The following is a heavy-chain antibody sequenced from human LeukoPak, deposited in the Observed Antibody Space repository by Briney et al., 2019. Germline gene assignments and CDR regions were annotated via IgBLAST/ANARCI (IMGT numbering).Heavy chain of an antibody. J-gene: IGHJ3*02. V-gene: IGHV4-59*08. CDR3: ARVGRRFGELSSRAFDI. CDR2: IYYSGST. D-gene: IGHD3-10*01. Sequence: PSETLSLTCTVPGGSISSYYWSWIRQPPGKGLEWIGYIYYSGSTNYNPSLKSRVSISVDTSKNQFSLKLSSVTAADTAVYYCARVGRRFGELSSRAFDIWGQGTMVTVSS. CDR1: GGSISSYY.